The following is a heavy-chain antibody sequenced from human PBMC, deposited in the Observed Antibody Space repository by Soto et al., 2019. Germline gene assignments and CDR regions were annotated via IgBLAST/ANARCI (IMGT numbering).Heavy chain of an antibody. J-gene: IGHJ6*02. V-gene: IGHV1-18*04. CDR3: ARGGLYSSSWYLTYYYYGMDV. CDR2: ISAYNGNT. CDR1: GYTFTSYG. Sequence: GASVKVSCKASGYTFTSYGTSWVRQAPGQGLEWMGWISAYNGNTNYAQKLQGRVTMTTDTSTSTAYMELRSLRSDDTAVYYCARGGLYSSSWYLTYYYYGMDVWGQGTTVTVSS. D-gene: IGHD6-13*01.